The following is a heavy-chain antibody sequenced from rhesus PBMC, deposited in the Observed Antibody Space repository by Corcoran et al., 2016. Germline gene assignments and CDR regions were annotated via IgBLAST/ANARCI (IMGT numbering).Heavy chain of an antibody. CDR2: ISGTRGGT. CDR1: GSSISSGYY. Sequence: QVQLQESGPGLVKPSETLSLNCAVHGSSISSGYYWGWIRPPPGKGLEYIWYISGTRGGTYYNPSLKSRVPISKDTSKHQFSLEPSSVTAADTAVYYCASPRGIAAAPVYWGQGVLVTVSS. D-gene: IGHD6-43*01. J-gene: IGHJ4*01. V-gene: IGHV4-99*01. CDR3: ASPRGIAAAPVY.